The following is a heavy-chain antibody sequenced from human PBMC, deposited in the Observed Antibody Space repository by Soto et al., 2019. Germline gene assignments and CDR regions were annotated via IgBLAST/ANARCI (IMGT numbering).Heavy chain of an antibody. V-gene: IGHV3-23*01. CDR2: ISGSGGST. CDR1: GFTFSSYA. J-gene: IGHJ4*02. CDR3: AKDPRSRNTVTVTGT. Sequence: GGSLRLSCAASGFTFSSYAMSWVRQAPGKGLEWVSAISGSGGSTYYADSVKGRFTISRDNSKNTLYLQMNSLRAEDTAVYYCAKDPRSRNTVTVTGTWGQGTLVTVSS. D-gene: IGHD4-4*01.